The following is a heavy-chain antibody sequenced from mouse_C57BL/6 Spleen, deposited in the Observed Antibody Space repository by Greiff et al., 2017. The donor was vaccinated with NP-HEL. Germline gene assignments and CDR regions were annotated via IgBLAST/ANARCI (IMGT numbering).Heavy chain of an antibody. J-gene: IGHJ3*01. Sequence: QVQLQQPGAELVRPGTSVKLSCKASGYTFTSYWMHWVKQRPGQGLEWIGVIDPSDSYTKYNQKFKGKATLTVDTSSSTAYMQLSSLTSEDSAVYYGARGGASWFAYWGQGTLVTVSA. CDR1: GYTFTSYW. CDR2: IDPSDSYT. V-gene: IGHV1-59*01. CDR3: ARGGASWFAY.